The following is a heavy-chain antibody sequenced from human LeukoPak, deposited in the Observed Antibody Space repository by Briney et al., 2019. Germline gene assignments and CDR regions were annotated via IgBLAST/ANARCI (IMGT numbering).Heavy chain of an antibody. CDR2: INPSGGST. D-gene: IGHD4-17*01. CDR1: GYTFTSYY. J-gene: IGHJ4*02. V-gene: IGHV1-46*01. CDR3: ARGGITVTRGSPLVY. Sequence: ASVKVSCKASGYTFTSYYMHWVRQAPGQGLEWMGIINPSGGSTSYAQKFQGRVTMTRDTSTSTVYMELSSLRSEDTAVYYCARGGITVTRGSPLVYWGQGTLVTVSS.